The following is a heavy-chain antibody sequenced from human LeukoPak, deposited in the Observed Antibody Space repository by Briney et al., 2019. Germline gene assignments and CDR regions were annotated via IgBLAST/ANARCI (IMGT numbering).Heavy chain of an antibody. J-gene: IGHJ6*02. Sequence: ASVKVACKASGYTFTSYYMHWVRQAPGQGLEWMGIINPSGGSTSYAQKFQGRVTMTRDTSTSTVYMELSSLRSEDTAVYYCASVRGDYYYGMDVWGQGTTVTVSS. CDR3: ASVRGDYYYGMDV. CDR1: GYTFTSYY. D-gene: IGHD3-3*01. V-gene: IGHV1-46*01. CDR2: INPSGGST.